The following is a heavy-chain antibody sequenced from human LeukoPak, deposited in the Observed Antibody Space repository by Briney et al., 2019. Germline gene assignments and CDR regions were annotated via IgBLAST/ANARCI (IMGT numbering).Heavy chain of an antibody. CDR1: GGSFSGYY. Sequence: SETLSLTCAVYGGSFSGYYWSWIRQPPGKGLEWIGEINHSGSTNYNPSPKSRVTISVDTSKNQFSLKLSSVTAADTAVYYCARIRYYYGSGSYYNAYGMDVWGQGTTVTVSS. J-gene: IGHJ6*02. D-gene: IGHD3-10*01. CDR2: INHSGST. CDR3: ARIRYYYGSGSYYNAYGMDV. V-gene: IGHV4-34*01.